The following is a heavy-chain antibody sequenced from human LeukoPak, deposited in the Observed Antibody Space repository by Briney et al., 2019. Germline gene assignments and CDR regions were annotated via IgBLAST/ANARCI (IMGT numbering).Heavy chain of an antibody. CDR2: INGGGNTT. D-gene: IGHD6-19*01. Sequence: GGSLRLSCAASGFAFSTFAMGWVRQSPGKGLEWLSTINGGGNTTFYSDSVKGRFTISRDNSKNTLYLHMDSLRPDDTAIYYCTKELHVAVAVADYYYFYMDVWGRGTAVTVSS. CDR1: GFAFSTFA. J-gene: IGHJ6*03. CDR3: TKELHVAVAVADYYYFYMDV. V-gene: IGHV3-23*01.